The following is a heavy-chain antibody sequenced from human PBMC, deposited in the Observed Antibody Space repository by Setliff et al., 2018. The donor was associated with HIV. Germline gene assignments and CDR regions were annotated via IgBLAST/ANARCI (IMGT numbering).Heavy chain of an antibody. V-gene: IGHV4-30-4*08. D-gene: IGHD4-17*01. CDR2: IYYSGST. CDR1: GGSISSGDYY. CDR3: ASRRRSHQDLYGGNSVWKKRWFDP. Sequence: SETLSLTCTVSGGSISSGDYYWSWIRQPPGKGLEWIGYIYYSGSTYYNPSLKSRVTISVDTSKNQFSLKLSSVTAADTAVYYCASRRRSHQDLYGGNSVWKKRWFDPWGQGTLVTVSS. J-gene: IGHJ5*02.